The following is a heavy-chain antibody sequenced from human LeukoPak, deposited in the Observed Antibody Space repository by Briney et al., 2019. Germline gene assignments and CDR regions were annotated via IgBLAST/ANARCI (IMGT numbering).Heavy chain of an antibody. Sequence: GRSLRLSCAASGFILTTYGTHWLRQAPGKGLEWVAVIWYDGSKKFYGDSVKGRFTVSRDTSENTMYLQMNTLRAEDTAVYYCARDGGSGIDYWGQGTLVTVYS. CDR3: ARDGGSGIDY. J-gene: IGHJ4*02. D-gene: IGHD3-10*01. CDR2: IWYDGSKK. V-gene: IGHV3-33*01. CDR1: GFILTTYG.